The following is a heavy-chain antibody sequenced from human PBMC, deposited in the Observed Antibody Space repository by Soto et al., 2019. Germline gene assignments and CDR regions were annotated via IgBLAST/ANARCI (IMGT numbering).Heavy chain of an antibody. D-gene: IGHD3-22*01. Sequence: VASVKVSCKASGYTFTSYGISWVRQAPGQGLEWMGWISAYNGNTNYAQKLQGRVTMTTDTSTSTAYMELRSLRSDDTAVYYCARGLYYYDSSGYYPIHYWGQGTLVTAPQ. CDR3: ARGLYYYDSSGYYPIHY. J-gene: IGHJ4*02. CDR1: GYTFTSYG. CDR2: ISAYNGNT. V-gene: IGHV1-18*04.